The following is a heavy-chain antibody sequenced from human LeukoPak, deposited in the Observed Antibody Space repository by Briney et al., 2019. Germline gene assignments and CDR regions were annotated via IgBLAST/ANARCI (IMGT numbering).Heavy chain of an antibody. CDR1: GFTFSNYN. V-gene: IGHV3-48*02. CDR3: ARGLVKYNSGWFFDY. Sequence: PGGSLRLSCAASGFTFSNYNMNWVRQAPGKGLEWVSYISSSSTTIHYAGSVKGRFTISRDNAKNSLYLQMNSLRDEDTALYYCARGLVKYNSGWFFDYWGQGTLVTVSA. CDR2: ISSSSTTI. D-gene: IGHD6-19*01. J-gene: IGHJ4*02.